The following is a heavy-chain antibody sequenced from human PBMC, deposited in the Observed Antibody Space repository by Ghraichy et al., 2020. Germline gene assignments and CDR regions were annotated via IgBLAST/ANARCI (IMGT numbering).Heavy chain of an antibody. V-gene: IGHV3-23*01. D-gene: IGHD1-14*01. J-gene: IGHJ1*01. CDR1: GFNFNNYA. Sequence: GGSLRLSCAAAGFNFNNYAMSWVRQAPGKGLEWVSGISGGGGTTNYADSVAGRFTISRDNSKNTLYLEMNSLRAEDTALYYCAKGHSVLPNQYFQHWGQGTLVTVSS. CDR2: ISGGGGTT. CDR3: AKGHSVLPNQYFQH.